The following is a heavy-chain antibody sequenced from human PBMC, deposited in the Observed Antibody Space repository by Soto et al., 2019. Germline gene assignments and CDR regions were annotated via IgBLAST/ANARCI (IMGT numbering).Heavy chain of an antibody. D-gene: IGHD2-2*01. CDR1: GFTFDDYA. Sequence: SLRLSCAASGFTFDDYAMHWVRQAPGKGLEWVSGISWNSGSIGYADSVKGRFTISRDNAKNSLYLQMNSLRAEDTALYYCAKACGPAAMAAFDIWGQGTMVTV. J-gene: IGHJ3*02. CDR3: AKACGPAAMAAFDI. CDR2: ISWNSGSI. V-gene: IGHV3-9*01.